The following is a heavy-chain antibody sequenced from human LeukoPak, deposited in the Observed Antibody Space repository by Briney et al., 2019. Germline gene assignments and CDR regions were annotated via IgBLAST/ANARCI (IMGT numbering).Heavy chain of an antibody. CDR3: ASTGYSDEYYYGMDV. D-gene: IGHD5-18*01. CDR1: GFTFSNYA. V-gene: IGHV3-21*01. Sequence: PGGSLRLSCAVSGFTFSNYAMSWVRQTPGKGLEWVSSISSSSSHIYYADSVKGRLTISRDNAKKSLYLQMNSLRAEDTAAYYCASTGYSDEYYYGMDVWGQGTTVTVSS. J-gene: IGHJ6*02. CDR2: ISSSSSHI.